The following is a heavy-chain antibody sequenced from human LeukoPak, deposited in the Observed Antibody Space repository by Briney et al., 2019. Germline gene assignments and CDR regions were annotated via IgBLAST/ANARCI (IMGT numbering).Heavy chain of an antibody. CDR3: ARDLLGARGFLPENYYYYGMDV. CDR1: GGSISSGDYY. J-gene: IGHJ6*02. V-gene: IGHV4-30-4*01. D-gene: IGHD3-16*01. CDR2: IYYSGST. Sequence: SQTLSLTCTVSGGSISSGDYYWSWIPQPPGQGLEWIGYIYYSGSTYYNPSLKSRVTISVDTSKNQFSLKLSSVTAADTAVYYCARDLLGARGFLPENYYYYGMDVWGQGTTVTVSS.